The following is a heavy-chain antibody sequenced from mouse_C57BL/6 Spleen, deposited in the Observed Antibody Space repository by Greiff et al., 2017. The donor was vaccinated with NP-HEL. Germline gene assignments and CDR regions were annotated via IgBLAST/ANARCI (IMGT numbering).Heavy chain of an antibody. CDR3: ARFGNYEGFFAY. CDR2: IDPSDSYT. J-gene: IGHJ3*01. V-gene: IGHV1-69*01. CDR1: GYTFTSYW. D-gene: IGHD2-1*01. Sequence: QVQLQQPGAELVMPGASVKLSCKASGYTFTSYWMHWVKQRPGQGLEWIGEIDPSDSYTNYNQKFKGKSTLTVDKSSSTAYMQLSSLTSEDSAVYYCARFGNYEGFFAYWGQGTLVTVSA.